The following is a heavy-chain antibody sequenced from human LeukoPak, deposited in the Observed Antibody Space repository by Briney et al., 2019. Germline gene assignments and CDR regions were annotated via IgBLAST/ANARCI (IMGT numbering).Heavy chain of an antibody. V-gene: IGHV4-34*01. D-gene: IGHD4-23*01. CDR2: INHSGST. Sequence: SETLSLTCAAYGGSFSGYYWSWIRQPPGKGLEWIGEINHSGSTNYNPSLKSRVTISVDTSKNHFSLKLSSVTAADTAVYYCARVGDYGGKRNAFDIWGQGTMVTVSS. J-gene: IGHJ3*02. CDR3: ARVGDYGGKRNAFDI. CDR1: GGSFSGYY.